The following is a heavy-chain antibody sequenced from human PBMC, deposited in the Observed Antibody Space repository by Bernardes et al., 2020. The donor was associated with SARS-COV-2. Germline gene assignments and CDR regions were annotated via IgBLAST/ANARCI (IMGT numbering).Heavy chain of an antibody. J-gene: IGHJ5*02. Sequence: VKVSCQASGITLTSSAVQWVRQARGQRLEWMGWIDVDGGGTNYTQKFQERVTITWDVSTRTAYMDLSSLRSEDTAVYYCAAGPNWFDHWGQGTLLTVSS. V-gene: IGHV1-58*01. CDR3: AAGPNWFDH. CDR2: IDVDGGGT. CDR1: GITLTSSA.